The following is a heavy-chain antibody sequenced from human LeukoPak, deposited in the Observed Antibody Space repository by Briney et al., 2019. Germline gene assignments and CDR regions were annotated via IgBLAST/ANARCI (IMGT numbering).Heavy chain of an antibody. CDR3: ARAVGRGSGGHFDY. CDR1: GFTFSSYS. D-gene: IGHD2-15*01. CDR2: ISSSSSYI. V-gene: IGHV3-21*04. Sequence: GGSLRLSCAASGFTFSSYSMNWVRQAPGKGLEWVSSISSSSSYIYYADSVKGRFTISRDNAKNSLYLQMNSLRAEDTAVYYCARAVGRGSGGHFDYWGQGNLVTVSS. J-gene: IGHJ4*02.